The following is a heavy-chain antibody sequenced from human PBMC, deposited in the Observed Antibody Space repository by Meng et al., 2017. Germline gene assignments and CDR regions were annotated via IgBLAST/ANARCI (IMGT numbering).Heavy chain of an antibody. Sequence: GESLKISCAASGFTFSDYYMSWIRQAPGKGLEWVSYISSSGSTIYYADSVKGRFTISRDNAKNSLYLQMNSLRAEEKAVYYCARDSVPIGGYSGYDSENSFDYWGQGTLVTVSS. J-gene: IGHJ4*02. V-gene: IGHV3-11*01. CDR1: GFTFSDYY. CDR2: ISSSGSTI. CDR3: ARDSVPIGGYSGYDSENSFDY. D-gene: IGHD5-12*01.